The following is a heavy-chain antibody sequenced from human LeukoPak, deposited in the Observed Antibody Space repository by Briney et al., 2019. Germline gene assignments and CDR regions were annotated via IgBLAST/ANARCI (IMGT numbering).Heavy chain of an antibody. J-gene: IGHJ4*02. Sequence: ASVKVSCKTSGYTFTSYYVHWVRQAPGQGLEWMGIINSSGSRTTYAQQLQGRVTMTSDTSTSTVYMDLSSLRSEDTAVYYCARAPAPRLHLDYWRQGTLATVSS. CDR2: INSSGSRT. CDR1: GYTFTSYY. V-gene: IGHV1-46*04. D-gene: IGHD2-2*01. CDR3: ARAPAPRLHLDY.